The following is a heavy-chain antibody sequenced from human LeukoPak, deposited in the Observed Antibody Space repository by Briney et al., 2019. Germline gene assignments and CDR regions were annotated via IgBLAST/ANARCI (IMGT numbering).Heavy chain of an antibody. CDR2: ISAYNGNT. CDR3: ARDPIPAHSSRPPFDY. Sequence: ASVKVSCKASGYTFTSYGISWVRQAPGQGLEGMGWISAYNGNTNYAQKLQGRVTMTTDTSTSTAYMELRSLRSDDTAVYYCARDPIPAHSSRPPFDYWGQGTLVTVSS. V-gene: IGHV1-18*01. J-gene: IGHJ4*02. D-gene: IGHD6-13*01. CDR1: GYTFTSYG.